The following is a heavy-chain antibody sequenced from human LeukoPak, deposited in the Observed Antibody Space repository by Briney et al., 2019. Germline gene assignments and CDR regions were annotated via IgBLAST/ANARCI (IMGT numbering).Heavy chain of an antibody. V-gene: IGHV1-8*01. J-gene: IGHJ4*02. CDR1: GYTFTSYD. Sequence: ASVKVSCKASGYTFTSYDINWVRQATGQGLEWMGWMNPNSGNTGYAQKFQGRVTMTRDTSTSTVYMELSSLRSEDTAVYYCARGAREDSSGYYYPFDYWGQGTLVTVSS. D-gene: IGHD3-22*01. CDR2: MNPNSGNT. CDR3: ARGAREDSSGYYYPFDY.